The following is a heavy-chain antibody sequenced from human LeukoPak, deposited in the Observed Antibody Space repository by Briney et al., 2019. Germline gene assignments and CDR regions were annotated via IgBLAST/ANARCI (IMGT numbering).Heavy chain of an antibody. Sequence: SETLSLTCTVSGDSVSGVYWSWIRQPPGKGLEWIGYVYYSGDTNYNPSLKSRVTMSLDTSKNQVSLRLSSVTAADTAVYYCARSYSSSGYYYYGMDVWGQGTMVTVSS. D-gene: IGHD6-6*01. J-gene: IGHJ6*02. V-gene: IGHV4-59*08. CDR2: VYYSGDT. CDR1: GDSVSGVY. CDR3: ARSYSSSGYYYYGMDV.